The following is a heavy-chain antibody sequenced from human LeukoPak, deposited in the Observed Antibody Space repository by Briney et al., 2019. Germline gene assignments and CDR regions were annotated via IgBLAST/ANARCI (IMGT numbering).Heavy chain of an antibody. D-gene: IGHD3-22*01. CDR2: IKSKTDGGTT. CDR3: TTEHYDSSGYYFGY. Sequence: PGGSLRPSCAASGFTFSNAWMSWVRQAPGKGLEWVGRIKSKTDGGTTDYAAPVKGRFTISRDDSKNTLYLQMNSLKTEDTAVYYCTTEHYDSSGYYFGYWGQGTLVTVSS. V-gene: IGHV3-15*01. CDR1: GFTFSNAW. J-gene: IGHJ4*02.